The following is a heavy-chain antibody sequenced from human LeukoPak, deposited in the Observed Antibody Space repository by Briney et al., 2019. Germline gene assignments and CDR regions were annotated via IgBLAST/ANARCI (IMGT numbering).Heavy chain of an antibody. CDR3: ARDSGFGELFGWFDP. D-gene: IGHD3-10*01. V-gene: IGHV4-59*12. CDR2: IYYSGST. J-gene: IGHJ5*02. Sequence: SETLSLTCTVSGGSISSYYWSWIRQPPGKGLEWIGYIYYSGSTNYNPSLKSRVTISVDTSKNQFSLKLSSVTAADTAVYYCARDSGFGELFGWFDPWGQGTLVTVSS. CDR1: GGSISSYY.